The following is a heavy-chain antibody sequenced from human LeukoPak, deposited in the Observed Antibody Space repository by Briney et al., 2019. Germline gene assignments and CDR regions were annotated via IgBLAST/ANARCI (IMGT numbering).Heavy chain of an antibody. D-gene: IGHD6-19*01. V-gene: IGHV4-61*01. CDR3: ARSPPRSGSLYYFGY. J-gene: IGHJ4*02. Sequence: SETLSLTCTVSGGSVSSGSYYWSWIRQPPGKELEWIGYVFYSGDTNYNPSLKSRVTVSVDTSKNQFSLGLSSVTAADTAVYYCARSPPRSGSLYYFGYWGQGILVTVSS. CDR2: VFYSGDT. CDR1: GGSVSSGSYY.